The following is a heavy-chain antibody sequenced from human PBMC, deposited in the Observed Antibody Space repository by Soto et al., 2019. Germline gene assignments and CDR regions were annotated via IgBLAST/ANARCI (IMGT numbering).Heavy chain of an antibody. Sequence: QVQLQQWGAGLLKPSATLSLTCAVYGGSFSGYYWSWIRQPPGKGLEWIGEINHSGSTNYNPSLKSRVTISVDTSKNQFSLKLSSVTAADTAVYYCARAIAAAGYGMDVWGQGTTVTVSS. J-gene: IGHJ6*02. V-gene: IGHV4-34*01. D-gene: IGHD6-13*01. CDR3: ARAIAAAGYGMDV. CDR2: INHSGST. CDR1: GGSFSGYY.